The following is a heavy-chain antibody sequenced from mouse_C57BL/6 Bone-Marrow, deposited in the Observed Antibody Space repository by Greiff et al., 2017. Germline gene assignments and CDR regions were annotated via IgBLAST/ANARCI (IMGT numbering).Heavy chain of an antibody. V-gene: IGHV1-81*01. Sequence: VQLQQSGAELARPGASVKLSCKASGYTFTSYGISWVKQRTGQGLEWIGEIYPRSGNTYYNEKFKGKATLTADKSSSTAYMELRSLTSEDSAVYFCARDSRRGFAYWGQGTPVTVSA. CDR2: IYPRSGNT. CDR3: ARDSRRGFAY. CDR1: GYTFTSYG. J-gene: IGHJ3*01.